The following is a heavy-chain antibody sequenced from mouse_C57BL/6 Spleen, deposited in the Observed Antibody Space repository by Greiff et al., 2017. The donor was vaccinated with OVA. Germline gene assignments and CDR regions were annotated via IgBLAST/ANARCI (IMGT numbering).Heavy chain of an antibody. V-gene: IGHV1-69*01. J-gene: IGHJ3*01. CDR2: LDPSDSYT. CDR1: GYTFTSYW. CDR3: ARKHYYGSNWFAY. Sequence: QVQLQQPGAELVMPGASVKLSCKASGYTFTSYWMHWVKQRPGQGLEWIGELDPSDSYTNYNQKFKGKSTLTVDKSSSTAYMQLSSLTSEDSAVYYCARKHYYGSNWFAYWGQGTLVTVSA. D-gene: IGHD1-1*01.